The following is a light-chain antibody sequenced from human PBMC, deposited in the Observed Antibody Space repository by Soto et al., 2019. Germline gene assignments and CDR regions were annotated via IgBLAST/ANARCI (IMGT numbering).Light chain of an antibody. CDR3: QQRSNWPPT. CDR2: DAS. V-gene: IGKV3-11*01. J-gene: IGKJ5*01. Sequence: TVLTQSPATLALSPGERANLSCSASQSVSSYLAWYQQKPGQAPRLLIYDASNRATGIPARFSGSGSGTDFTLTISSLEPEDFAVYYCQQRSNWPPTFGQGPRLEI. CDR1: QSVSSY.